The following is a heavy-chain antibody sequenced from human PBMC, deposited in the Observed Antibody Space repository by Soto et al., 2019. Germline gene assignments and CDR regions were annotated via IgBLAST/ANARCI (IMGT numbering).Heavy chain of an antibody. Sequence: SETLSLTCTVSGGSISSYYWSWIRQPPGKGLEWIGYIYYSGSTNYNPSPKSRVTISVDTSKNQFSLKLSSVTAADTAVYYCARRWGRSFDYWGQGTLVTVSS. J-gene: IGHJ4*02. CDR3: ARRWGRSFDY. D-gene: IGHD2-15*01. CDR2: IYYSGST. V-gene: IGHV4-59*08. CDR1: GGSISSYY.